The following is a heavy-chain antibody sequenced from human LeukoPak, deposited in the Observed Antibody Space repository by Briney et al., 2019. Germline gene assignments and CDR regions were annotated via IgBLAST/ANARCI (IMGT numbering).Heavy chain of an antibody. CDR3: TTGIEYFDWLLMGGYYFDY. D-gene: IGHD3-9*01. J-gene: IGHJ4*02. V-gene: IGHV3-15*01. Sequence: GGSLRLSCAASGFTFSNAGMSWVRQAPGKGLEWVGRIKSKTDGGTTDYAAPVKGRFTISRDDSKNTLYLQMNSLKTEDTAVYYCTTGIEYFDWLLMGGYYFDYWGQGTLVTVSS. CDR1: GFTFSNAG. CDR2: IKSKTDGGTT.